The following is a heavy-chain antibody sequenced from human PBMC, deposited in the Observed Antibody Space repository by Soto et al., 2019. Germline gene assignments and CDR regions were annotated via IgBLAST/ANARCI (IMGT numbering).Heavy chain of an antibody. Sequence: ASVKVSCKASGYTFSSHATHWVRQAPGQRLEWMGWINGGNGDTKYSQKFQDRVTITRDTSASTAYMELSSLRSEDTVVYYCARDRWQHAVYFDYWGQGTLVTVSS. CDR1: GYTFSSHA. V-gene: IGHV1-3*01. CDR3: ARDRWQHAVYFDY. CDR2: INGGNGDT. D-gene: IGHD6-13*01. J-gene: IGHJ4*02.